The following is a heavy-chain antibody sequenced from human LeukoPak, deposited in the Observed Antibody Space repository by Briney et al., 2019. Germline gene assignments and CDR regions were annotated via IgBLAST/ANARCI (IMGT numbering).Heavy chain of an antibody. CDR3: ARMTVSGRDNWFDP. CDR1: NYTFTDYG. CDR2: LHPDSGNT. D-gene: IGHD6-19*01. V-gene: IGHV1-8*03. J-gene: IGHJ5*02. Sequence: APVKVSCKASNYTFTDYGINWVRQATGQGLEWIGWLHPDSGNTGYAQKFQGRVTITRNTSINTAYMELSSLRSEDTAVYYCARMTVSGRDNWFDPWGQGTLVTVSS.